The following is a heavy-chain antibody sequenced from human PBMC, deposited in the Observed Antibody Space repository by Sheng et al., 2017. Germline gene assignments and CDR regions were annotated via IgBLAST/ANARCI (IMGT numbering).Heavy chain of an antibody. J-gene: IGHJ4*02. CDR1: GFTFSSYA. Sequence: QVQLVESGGGVVQPGRSLRLSCAASGFTFSSYAMHWVRQAPGKGLEWVAVISYDGSNKYYADSVKGRFTISRDNSKNTLYLQMNSLRAEDTAVYYCARDPSIAARFVQQWLVPYYFDYWGQGTLVTVSS. D-gene: IGHD6-6*01. V-gene: IGHV3-30-3*01. CDR2: ISYDGSNK. CDR3: ARDPSIAARFVQQWLVPYYFDY.